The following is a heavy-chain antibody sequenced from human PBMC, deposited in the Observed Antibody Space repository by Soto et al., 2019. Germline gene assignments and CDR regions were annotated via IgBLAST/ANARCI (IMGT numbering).Heavy chain of an antibody. Sequence: PSETLSLTCTVSGGSLTSYYWSWIRQPPGKGLEWIGFVYYTGIARYNPSLKSRVTISVDRSKNQFSLKVSSVTATDTAVYYCARHLGDYGYEDYYGMDVWGQGTTVTVSS. J-gene: IGHJ6*02. CDR3: ARHLGDYGYEDYYGMDV. CDR2: VYYTGIA. V-gene: IGHV4-59*08. CDR1: GGSLTSYY. D-gene: IGHD4-17*01.